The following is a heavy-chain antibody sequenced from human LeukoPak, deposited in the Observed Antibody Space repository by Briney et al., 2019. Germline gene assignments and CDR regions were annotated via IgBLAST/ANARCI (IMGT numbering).Heavy chain of an antibody. Sequence: KASETLSLTCTVSGGSISSYYWSWIRQPPGKGLEWIGYIYYSGSXXXNPSLXSRVTISVDTSKNQFSLKLSSVTAADTAVYYCARNXXXXFDYWGQGTLVTVSS. CDR1: GGSISSYY. CDR3: ARNXXXXFDY. V-gene: IGHV4-59*01. CDR2: IYYSGSX. J-gene: IGHJ4*02.